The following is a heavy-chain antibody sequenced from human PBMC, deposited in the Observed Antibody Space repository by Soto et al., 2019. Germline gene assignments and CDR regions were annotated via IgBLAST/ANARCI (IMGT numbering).Heavy chain of an antibody. D-gene: IGHD3-22*01. Sequence: QVELVQSGGEVKKPGAAVKVSCKASGYTFTSHGSSWVRQAPGQGLEWVGWINPNNDNSVSAQKFQDRVTLTTDTSTSTVYMELRSLTSDDTAFYYCGRTPTYSRLGDHWGQGTLVTVAS. CDR3: GRTPTYSRLGDH. CDR1: GYTFTSHG. CDR2: INPNNDNS. V-gene: IGHV1-18*04. J-gene: IGHJ4*02.